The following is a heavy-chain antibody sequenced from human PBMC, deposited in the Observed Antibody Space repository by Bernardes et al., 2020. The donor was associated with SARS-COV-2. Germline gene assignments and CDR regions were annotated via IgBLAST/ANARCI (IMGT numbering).Heavy chain of an antibody. J-gene: IGHJ4*02. CDR2: ISKSGDST. CDR3: AKDPPRVDDHSFDS. V-gene: IGHV3-23*01. CDR1: GFTFTSYA. Sequence: GGSLRLSCAGSGFTFTSYAMSWVRQAPGKGLEWVSGISKSGDSTSYADSVRGRFTVSRDNSKNTLYLQMNSLRAEDTAMYYCAKDPPRVDDHSFDSWGQGTLVTVSS.